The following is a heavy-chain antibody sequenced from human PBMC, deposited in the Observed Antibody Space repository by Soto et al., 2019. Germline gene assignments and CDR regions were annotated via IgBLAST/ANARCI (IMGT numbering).Heavy chain of an antibody. CDR2: ISYDGTNK. D-gene: IGHD1-26*01. V-gene: IGHV3-30-3*01. CDR3: ARDPETSGGPRWAFKYFES. Sequence: GGTLRLRRTGSGVRLSLAAMNWVRQAPGKGPEGVALISYDGTNKVYADSVKGRFTISREKSKCTLYLHVDSLRPEEETVYYCARDPETSGGPRWAFKYFESWGQGNLV. J-gene: IGHJ5*01. CDR1: GVRLSLAA.